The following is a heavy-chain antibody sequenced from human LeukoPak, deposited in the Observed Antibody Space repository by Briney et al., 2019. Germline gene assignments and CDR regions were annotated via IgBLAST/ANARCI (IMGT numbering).Heavy chain of an antibody. CDR2: IKEDGTEK. D-gene: IGHD3-3*01. Sequence: GGSLRLSCAASEFAFSNYWMSWVRQAPGKGLEWVANIKEDGTEKNYVGSVKGRFTISRDNAKNSLYLQMNSLRAEDTAVYYCTTWGPWSHFDYWGQATLVTVSS. CDR1: EFAFSNYW. V-gene: IGHV3-7*01. CDR3: TTWGPWSHFDY. J-gene: IGHJ4*02.